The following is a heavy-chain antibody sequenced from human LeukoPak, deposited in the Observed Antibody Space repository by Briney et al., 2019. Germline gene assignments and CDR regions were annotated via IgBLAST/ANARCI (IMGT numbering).Heavy chain of an antibody. CDR2: IGSTGTDR. J-gene: IGHJ4*02. CDR3: ATETIGRHYDY. Sequence: GGSLRLSSAASGFIFSSSGINWVRQAPGKGLEWVSSIGSTGTDRYYADSVKGRFTISRDNAKNSLYLQMNSLRAEDTAVYYCATETIGRHYDYWGQGTLLTVSS. V-gene: IGHV3-21*01. D-gene: IGHD1-14*01. CDR1: GFIFSSSG.